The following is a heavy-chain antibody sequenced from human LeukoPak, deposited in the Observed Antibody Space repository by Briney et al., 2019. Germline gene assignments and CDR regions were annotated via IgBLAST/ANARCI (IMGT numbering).Heavy chain of an antibody. V-gene: IGHV3-11*01. CDR2: ISSSGSTI. J-gene: IGHJ6*01. D-gene: IGHD3-3*01. CDR3: ARVLYDFWSGFNGMDV. Sequence: GGSLRLSCAASGFTFSDYYMSWIRQAPGKGLEWVSYISSSGSTIYYADSVKGRFTISRDNAKNSLYLQMNSLRAEDTAVYYCARVLYDFWSGFNGMDVWGPRDHGHRLL. CDR1: GFTFSDYY.